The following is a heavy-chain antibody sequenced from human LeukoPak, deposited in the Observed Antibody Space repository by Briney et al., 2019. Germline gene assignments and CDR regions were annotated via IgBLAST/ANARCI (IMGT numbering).Heavy chain of an antibody. CDR3: ARGFYYYGLDV. CDR1: GYTFTRYD. V-gene: IGHV1-8*01. CDR2: MNPNNGNT. J-gene: IGHJ6*02. Sequence: VSVKVSCKASGYTFTRYDINWVRQAPGNGLEWLGWMNPNNGNTGYAQKFQGRVTMTRSPSIDTAYMELNTLTSDGAAAYYCARGFYYYGLDVWGQGTTVTVSS.